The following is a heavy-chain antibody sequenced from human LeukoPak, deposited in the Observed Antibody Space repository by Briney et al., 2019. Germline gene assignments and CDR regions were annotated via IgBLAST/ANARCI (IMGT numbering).Heavy chain of an antibody. CDR3: ARSIGLTGGGVDV. D-gene: IGHD3-9*01. CDR2: ITNGGSTI. V-gene: IGHV3-11*01. J-gene: IGHJ6*02. CDR1: GFTFSDYN. Sequence: GGSLRLSCAATGFTFSDYNMNWVRQAPGKGLEWVSYITNGGSTIHHADSAKGRFTISRDNAKKTLYLQMNSLRAEDTAVYYCARSIGLTGGGVDVWGQGTTVTVSS.